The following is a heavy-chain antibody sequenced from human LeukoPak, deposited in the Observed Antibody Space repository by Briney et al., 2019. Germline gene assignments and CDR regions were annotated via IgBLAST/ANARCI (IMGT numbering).Heavy chain of an antibody. Sequence: GGSLRLSCAASGFTFSRYSMNWVRQAPGKGLEWVSSISSSSSYIYYADSVKGRFTISRDNSKNTLYLQMNSLRAEDTAVYYCAKEHRDIVVVVAAPPHAFDIWGQGTMVTVSS. J-gene: IGHJ3*02. D-gene: IGHD2-15*01. V-gene: IGHV3-21*04. CDR3: AKEHRDIVVVVAAPPHAFDI. CDR1: GFTFSRYS. CDR2: ISSSSSYI.